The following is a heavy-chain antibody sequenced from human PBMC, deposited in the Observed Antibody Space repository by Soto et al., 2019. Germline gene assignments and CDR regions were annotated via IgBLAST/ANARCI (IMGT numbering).Heavy chain of an antibody. D-gene: IGHD3-10*01. CDR1: GGSISSGGYY. J-gene: IGHJ4*02. CDR3: ARGVTMVRGVIHTPDLDY. Sequence: QVQLQESGPGLVKPSQTLSLTCTVSGGSISSGGYYWSWIRQHPGKGLEWIGYIYYSGSTYYNPSTQTRVTISVDTAKTQSSLKLSSVAAADTAVYYCARGVTMVRGVIHTPDLDYWGQGTLVTVSS. V-gene: IGHV4-31*03. CDR2: IYYSGST.